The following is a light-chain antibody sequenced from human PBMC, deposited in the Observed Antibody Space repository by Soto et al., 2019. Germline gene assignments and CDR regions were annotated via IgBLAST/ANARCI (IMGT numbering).Light chain of an antibody. V-gene: IGLV2-23*02. CDR3: CSYAGSSTHVL. CDR1: SSDVGSYNL. CDR2: EVS. J-gene: IGLJ2*01. Sequence: QSALTQPASVSGSPGQSITISCIGTSSDVGSYNLVSWYQQHPGKAPKVLIYEVSERPSGVSNRFSGSKSGNTASLTISGLHADDEAEYYCCSYAGSSTHVLFGGGTKLTVL.